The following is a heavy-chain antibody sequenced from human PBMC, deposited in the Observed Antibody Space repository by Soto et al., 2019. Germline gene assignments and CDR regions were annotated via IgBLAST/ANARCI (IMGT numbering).Heavy chain of an antibody. D-gene: IGHD5-12*01. V-gene: IGHV6-1*01. J-gene: IGHJ6*03. CDR3: AREVPDRGYDYLGYYYYYMDV. Sequence: QSQTLSLTCAISGDSVSSNSAAWNWIRQSPSRGLEWLGRTYYRSKWYNDYAVSVKSRITINPDTSKNQFSLQLNSVTPEDTAVYYCAREVPDRGYDYLGYYYYYMDVWGKGTTVTVSS. CDR2: TYYRSKWYN. CDR1: GDSVSSNSAA.